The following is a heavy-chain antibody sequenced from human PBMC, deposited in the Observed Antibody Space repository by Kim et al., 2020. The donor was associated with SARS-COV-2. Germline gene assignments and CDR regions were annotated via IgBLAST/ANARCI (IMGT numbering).Heavy chain of an antibody. J-gene: IGHJ4*02. CDR1: GFTFSSYG. Sequence: GGSLRLSCAASGFTFSSYGMHWVRQAPGKGLEWVAVISYDGSNKYYADSVKGRFTISRDNSKNTLYLQMNSLRAEDTAVYYCARGYCSSTSCYVDYWGQG. CDR3: ARGYCSSTSCYVDY. D-gene: IGHD2-2*01. CDR2: ISYDGSNK. V-gene: IGHV3-33*05.